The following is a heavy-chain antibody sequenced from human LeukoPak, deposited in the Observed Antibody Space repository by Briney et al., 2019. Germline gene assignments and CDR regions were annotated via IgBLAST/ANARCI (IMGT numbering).Heavy chain of an antibody. Sequence: SSETLSLTCGVYGGSFSGYYWSWIRQPPGKGLEWIGEINHSGSTNYNPSLKSRVTISVDTSKNQFSLKLSSVTAADTAVYYCAKVQPIAVAGRGGYYFDYWGQGTLVTVSS. CDR3: AKVQPIAVAGRGGYYFDY. CDR1: GGSFSGYY. CDR2: INHSGST. D-gene: IGHD6-19*01. J-gene: IGHJ4*02. V-gene: IGHV4-34*01.